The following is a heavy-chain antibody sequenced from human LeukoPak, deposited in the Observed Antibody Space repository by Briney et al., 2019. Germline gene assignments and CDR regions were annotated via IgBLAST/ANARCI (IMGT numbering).Heavy chain of an antibody. CDR1: GYIFTNYG. Sequence: ASVKVSCKASGYIFTNYGISWVRQAPGQGLEWMGWSSANNGNSDYPQKFQDRVTMTTGTSTSTGYMELRSLRSDDTAVYYCARGRTTRGLLFDYWGQGTLVTVSS. CDR3: ARGRTTRGLLFDY. V-gene: IGHV1-18*01. CDR2: SSANNGNS. J-gene: IGHJ4*02. D-gene: IGHD1-7*01.